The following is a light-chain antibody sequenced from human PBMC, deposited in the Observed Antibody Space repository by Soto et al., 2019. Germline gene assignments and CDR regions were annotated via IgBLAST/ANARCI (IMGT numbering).Light chain of an antibody. V-gene: IGLV2-14*03. CDR1: SSDVCGYNY. J-gene: IGLJ1*01. CDR3: RSYRSGGTFV. CDR2: VVS. Sequence: QSALTPPASVYGSPGQSIAISCTGTSSDVCGYNYVSWHQQHPGKAPKGFISVVSTRPSGVRNRFSGSKXGNTASLTISGLQAEDEADYYCRSYRSGGTFVFGTGTNVTVL.